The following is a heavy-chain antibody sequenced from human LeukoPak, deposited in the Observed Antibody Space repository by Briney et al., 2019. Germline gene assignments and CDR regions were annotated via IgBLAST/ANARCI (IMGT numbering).Heavy chain of an antibody. CDR2: INHSGST. CDR3: ARGKGSGWTFDY. D-gene: IGHD6-19*01. CDR1: GGSFSGYH. V-gene: IGHV4-34*01. J-gene: IGHJ4*02. Sequence: SETLSLTCAVYGGSFSGYHWTWIRQPPGKGLEWIGEINHSGSTNYNPSLKSRVTVSVDTSKNQFSLKLSSVTAADTAVYYCARGKGSGWTFDYWGQGTLVTVSS.